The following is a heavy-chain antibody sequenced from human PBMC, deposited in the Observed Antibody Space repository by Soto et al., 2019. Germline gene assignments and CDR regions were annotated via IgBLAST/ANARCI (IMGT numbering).Heavy chain of an antibody. V-gene: IGHV3-30*18. Sequence: QVQLVESGGGVVQPGRSLRLSCAASGFTFSSYGMHWVRQAPGKGLEWVAVISYDGSNKYYADSVKGRFTISRDNSKNTLYLQMNSLRAEDTAVYYCAKAQKPLMIVVVTVTDYWGQGTLVTVSS. J-gene: IGHJ4*02. CDR1: GFTFSSYG. CDR3: AKAQKPLMIVVVTVTDY. CDR2: ISYDGSNK. D-gene: IGHD3-22*01.